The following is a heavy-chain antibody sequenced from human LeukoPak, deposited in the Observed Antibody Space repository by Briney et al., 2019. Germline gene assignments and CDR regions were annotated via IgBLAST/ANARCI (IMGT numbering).Heavy chain of an antibody. CDR1: GGSISTYY. CDR3: ARGGGYASPIGY. D-gene: IGHD5-12*01. J-gene: IGHJ4*02. CDR2: IYHSGST. V-gene: IGHV4-59*01. Sequence: KPSETLSLTCTLSGGSISTYYWSCILQPPGKGLEWVGYIYHSGSTNYNPSLKSRVTISVDTSKNQFSLKLSSVTAADTAVYYCARGGGYASPIGYWGQGALVTVSS.